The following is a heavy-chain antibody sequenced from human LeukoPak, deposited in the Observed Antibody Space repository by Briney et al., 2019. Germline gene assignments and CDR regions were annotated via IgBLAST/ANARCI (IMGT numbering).Heavy chain of an antibody. CDR3: AREACPYRLCYYDSSGYSLNYYFDY. CDR2: IYSGGST. CDR1: GFTVSSNY. D-gene: IGHD3-22*01. J-gene: IGHJ4*02. Sequence: HSGGSLRLSCAASGFTVSSNYMSWVRQAPGKGLEWVSVIYSGGSTYYADSVKGRFTISRDNSKNTLYLQMNSLRAEDTAVYYCAREACPYRLCYYDSSGYSLNYYFDYWGQGTLVTVSS. V-gene: IGHV3-66*01.